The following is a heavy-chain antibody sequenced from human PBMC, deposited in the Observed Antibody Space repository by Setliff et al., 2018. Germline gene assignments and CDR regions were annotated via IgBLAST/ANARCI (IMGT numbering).Heavy chain of an antibody. Sequence: GASVKVSCKASGYTFTDYYMHWVQQAPGKGLEWMGRVDPEDGETISAEKFQGRVTITADTSTDTAYMELSSLRSEDTDVYYCATLSKYPYGSGSYMGIRWFDPWGQGTRVTVSS. CDR1: GYTFTDYY. CDR2: VDPEDGET. CDR3: ATLSKYPYGSGSYMGIRWFDP. J-gene: IGHJ5*02. D-gene: IGHD3-10*01. V-gene: IGHV1-69-2*01.